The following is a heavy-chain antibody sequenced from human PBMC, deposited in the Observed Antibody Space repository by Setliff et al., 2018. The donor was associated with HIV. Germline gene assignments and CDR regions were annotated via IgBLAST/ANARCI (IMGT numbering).Heavy chain of an antibody. CDR1: GYTFTSFG. CDR2: ISAYNGNT. J-gene: IGHJ4*02. CDR3: ARAAVAGPWRKLDY. D-gene: IGHD6-19*01. V-gene: IGHV1-18*01. Sequence: ASVKVSCKASGYTFTSFGISRVRQAPGQGLEWMGRISAYNGNTDHAQRLQGRVTMTTDTSTRTAYMELGSLRSDDTAVYYCARAAVAGPWRKLDYWGQGTLVTVSS.